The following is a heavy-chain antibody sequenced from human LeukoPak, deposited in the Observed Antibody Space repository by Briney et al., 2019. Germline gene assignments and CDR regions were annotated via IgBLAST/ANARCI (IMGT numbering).Heavy chain of an antibody. Sequence: ASVKVSCKASEYTFTYYAINWVRQAPGQRLEWMGWINAGNGNTRYSQRFQGRVTITRDTSASTAYTELSSLTSEDTAVYYCARGRWSATTASYYLDFWSQGTLVTVSS. D-gene: IGHD5-24*01. CDR3: ARGRWSATTASYYLDF. J-gene: IGHJ4*02. CDR2: INAGNGNT. CDR1: EYTFTYYA. V-gene: IGHV1-3*01.